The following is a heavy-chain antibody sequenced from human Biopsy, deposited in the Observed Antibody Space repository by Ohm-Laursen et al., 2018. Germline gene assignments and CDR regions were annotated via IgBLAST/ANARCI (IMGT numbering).Heavy chain of an antibody. Sequence: ASVKVSCKASGGMFNSYTINWLRQAPGQGLEWMGIINPGGNSTAYTQNFQGRVTMTWDTSKTTVYMELSSLRSEDTAVYYCATGIRTGWYYFDSWGQGTLVTVSS. J-gene: IGHJ4*02. CDR1: GGMFNSYT. D-gene: IGHD6-19*01. CDR3: ATGIRTGWYYFDS. V-gene: IGHV1-46*02. CDR2: INPGGNST.